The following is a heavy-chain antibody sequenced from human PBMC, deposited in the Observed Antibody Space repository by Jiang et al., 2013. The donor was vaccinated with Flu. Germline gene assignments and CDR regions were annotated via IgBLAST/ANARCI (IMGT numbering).Heavy chain of an antibody. V-gene: IGHV4-59*01. CDR3: ARFGVGATYFDY. J-gene: IGHJ4*02. CDR2: IYYSGST. Sequence: GLVKPSETLSLTCTVSGGSISSYYRSWIRQPPGKGLEWIGYIYYSGSTNYNPSLKSRVTISVDTSKNQFSLKLSSVTAADTAVYYCARFGVGATYFDYWGQGTLVTVSS. D-gene: IGHD1-26*01. CDR1: GGSISSYY.